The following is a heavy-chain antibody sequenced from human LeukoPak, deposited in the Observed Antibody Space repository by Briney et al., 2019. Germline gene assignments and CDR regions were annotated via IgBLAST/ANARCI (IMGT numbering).Heavy chain of an antibody. V-gene: IGHV1-69*05. J-gene: IGHJ4*02. CDR3: AIGEYQLLFSFDY. Sequence: GASVKVSCKASGGTFSSYAISWVRQAPGQGLEWMGRIIPIFGTANYAQKFQGRVTITTDESTSTAHMELSSLRSEDTAVYYCAIGEYQLLFSFDYWGQGTLVTVSS. CDR1: GGTFSSYA. CDR2: IIPIFGTA. D-gene: IGHD2-2*01.